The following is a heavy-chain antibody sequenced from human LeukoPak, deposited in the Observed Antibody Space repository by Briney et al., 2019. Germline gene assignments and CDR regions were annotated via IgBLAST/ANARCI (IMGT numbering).Heavy chain of an antibody. CDR1: GGSFSGYY. CDR3: ARDVRKYYDFWSGYPDAFDI. D-gene: IGHD3-3*01. CDR2: IYYSGST. J-gene: IGHJ3*02. V-gene: IGHV4-31*11. Sequence: SETLSLTCAVYGGSFSGYYWSWIRQHPGKGLEWIGYIYYSGSTYYNPSLKSRVTISVDTSKNQFSLKLSSVTAADTAVYYCARDVRKYYDFWSGYPDAFDIWGQGTMVTVSS.